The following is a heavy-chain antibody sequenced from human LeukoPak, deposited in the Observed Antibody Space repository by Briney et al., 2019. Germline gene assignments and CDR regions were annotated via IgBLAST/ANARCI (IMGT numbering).Heavy chain of an antibody. CDR2: INYGDGVT. V-gene: IGHV3-23*01. J-gene: IGHJ4*02. CDR1: DFAFSNYA. D-gene: IGHD3-22*01. CDR3: AKGTSGYYYDSSGYPY. Sequence: GGSLRLSCETSDFAFSNYAMSWVRQAPGRGLEWVSGINYGDGVTYYADSVKGRFTISRDNSKNTLFLQMNSLRAEDTAVYYCAKGTSGYYYDSSGYPYWGQGTLVTVSS.